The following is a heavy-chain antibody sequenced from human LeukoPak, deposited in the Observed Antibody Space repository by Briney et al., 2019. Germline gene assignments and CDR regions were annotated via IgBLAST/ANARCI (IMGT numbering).Heavy chain of an antibody. CDR1: GFTFSSYW. CDR2: IKQDGSEK. J-gene: IGHJ5*02. CDR3: ARDDPPPPDAYYYDSSGYYYVWWFDP. D-gene: IGHD3-22*01. V-gene: IGHV3-7*01. Sequence: GGSLRLSCAASGFTFSSYWMSWVRQAPGKGLEWVANIKQDGSEKYYVDSVKGRFTISRDNAKNSLYLQMNSLRAEDTAVYYCARDDPPPPDAYYYDSSGYYYVWWFDPWGQGTLVTVSS.